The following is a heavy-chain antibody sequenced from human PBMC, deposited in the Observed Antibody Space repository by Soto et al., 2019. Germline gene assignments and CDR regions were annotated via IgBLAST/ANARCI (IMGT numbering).Heavy chain of an antibody. D-gene: IGHD6-25*01. J-gene: IGHJ6*02. CDR3: ARRGGRGLDF. CDR1: GGTFSGYS. Sequence: QVRLVQSGPEMRRPGSSVTVSCQASGGTFSGYSVNWVRQAPGQGLEWMGEIIPIFDTTTHAPRFQGRLTFTADASTPTVFLVLNSLTPDDTAVYYCARRGGRGLDFWGQVTTVTVSS. V-gene: IGHV1-69*01. CDR2: IIPIFDTT.